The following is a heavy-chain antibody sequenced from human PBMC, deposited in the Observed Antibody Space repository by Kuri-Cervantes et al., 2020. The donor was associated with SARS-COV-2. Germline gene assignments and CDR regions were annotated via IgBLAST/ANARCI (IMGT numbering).Heavy chain of an antibody. J-gene: IGHJ6*02. CDR1: GFTFSSYS. D-gene: IGHD4-17*01. V-gene: IGHV3-21*04. CDR3: ANDVRLTVPTSAYYYGMDV. Sequence: GESLKISCAASGFTFSSYSMNWVRQAPGKGLEWASSISSSSSYIYYADSVKGRFTISRDNAKNSLYLRMNSLRAEDTAVYYCANDVRLTVPTSAYYYGMDVWGQGTTVTVSS. CDR2: ISSSSSYI.